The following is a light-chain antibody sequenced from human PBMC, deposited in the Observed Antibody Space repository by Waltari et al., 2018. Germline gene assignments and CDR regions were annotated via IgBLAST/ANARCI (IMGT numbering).Light chain of an antibody. Sequence: QTVVTQEPSLSVSPGGTVTLTCPLSSGSLSTTSYATWYQQTPGQAPRTLVYKGNSRSSGVPDRFSGSILGNKAALTITGAQADDECDYYCSLYMGSGIWVFGGGTKLTVL. CDR3: SLYMGSGIWV. CDR1: SGSLSTTSY. CDR2: KGN. V-gene: IGLV8-61*01. J-gene: IGLJ3*02.